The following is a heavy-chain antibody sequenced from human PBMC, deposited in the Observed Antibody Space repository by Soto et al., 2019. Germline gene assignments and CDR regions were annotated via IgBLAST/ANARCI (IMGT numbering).Heavy chain of an antibody. V-gene: IGHV4-59*01. Sequence: SETLSLTCTVSGGSISSYDWSWIRQPPGKGLEWIGYIYYSGSTNYNPSLKSRVTISVDTSKNQFSLKLSSVTAADTAVYYCARDLGSSSWYGMDVWGQGTTVTVSS. CDR2: IYYSGST. CDR1: GGSISSYD. D-gene: IGHD6-13*01. CDR3: ARDLGSSSWYGMDV. J-gene: IGHJ6*02.